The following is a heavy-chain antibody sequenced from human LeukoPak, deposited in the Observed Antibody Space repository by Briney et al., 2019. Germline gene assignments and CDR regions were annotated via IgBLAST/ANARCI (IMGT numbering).Heavy chain of an antibody. D-gene: IGHD3-22*01. V-gene: IGHV3-74*01. Sequence: GGSLRLSCVASGFTFSSYWMHWVRQDPRKGLVWVSRINGDGRNINYADSVRGRFTISRDNAKNTLYLQMNTLRVEDTAVYYCARDLYYYDSSGYYSWGQGTLVTVSS. CDR1: GFTFSSYW. CDR2: INGDGRNI. J-gene: IGHJ4*02. CDR3: ARDLYYYDSSGYYS.